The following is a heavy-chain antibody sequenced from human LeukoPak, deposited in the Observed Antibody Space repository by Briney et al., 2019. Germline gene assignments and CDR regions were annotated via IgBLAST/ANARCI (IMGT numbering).Heavy chain of an antibody. Sequence: SGVSLRLSCAAPGFTFSTYAMTWFRQAPGKGLECVSAFSATDGSPQYADSVKGRFTISRDSTTNTLFLQMNSLRAEDTAVYYCARCQIAAAGTGAFDVWGQGTMVTVSS. J-gene: IGHJ3*01. V-gene: IGHV3-23*01. D-gene: IGHD6-13*01. CDR3: ARCQIAAAGTGAFDV. CDR2: FSATDGSP. CDR1: GFTFSTYA.